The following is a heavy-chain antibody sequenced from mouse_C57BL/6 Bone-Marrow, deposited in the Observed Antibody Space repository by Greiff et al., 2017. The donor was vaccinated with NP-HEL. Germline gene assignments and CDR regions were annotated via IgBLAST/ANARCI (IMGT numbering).Heavy chain of an antibody. Sequence: EVKLMESGGDLVKPGGSLKLSCAASGFTFSSYGMSWVRQTPDKRLEWVATISSGGSYPYYPDSVKGRFTISRDNAKNTLYLQMSSLKSEDTAMYYCARRYYGSNFDYWGQGTTLTVSS. D-gene: IGHD1-1*01. J-gene: IGHJ2*01. CDR3: ARRYYGSNFDY. CDR2: ISSGGSYP. V-gene: IGHV5-6*02. CDR1: GFTFSSYG.